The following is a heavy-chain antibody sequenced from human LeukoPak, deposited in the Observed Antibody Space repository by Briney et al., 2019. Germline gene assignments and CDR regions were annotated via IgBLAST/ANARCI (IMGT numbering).Heavy chain of an antibody. D-gene: IGHD6-13*01. Sequence: SGRSLRLSCAASGFTFSSYGMHWVRQAPGKGLEWVAVTYDGSNKYHADSVKGRFTISRDNSKNTLYLQMNSLRAEDTAVYYCANSPSIAAAGTHYWGQGTLVTVSS. V-gene: IGHV3-30*18. CDR2: TYDGSNK. CDR3: ANSPSIAAAGTHY. CDR1: GFTFSSYG. J-gene: IGHJ4*02.